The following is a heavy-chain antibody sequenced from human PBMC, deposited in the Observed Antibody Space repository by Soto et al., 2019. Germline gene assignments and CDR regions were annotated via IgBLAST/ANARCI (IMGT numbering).Heavy chain of an antibody. CDR2: IYYSGST. V-gene: IGHV4-59*08. J-gene: IGHJ4*02. D-gene: IGHD1-26*01. CDR1: GGSISSYY. Sequence: SETLSLTCTVSGGSISSYYWSWIRQPPGKGLEWIGYIYYSGSTNYNPFLKSRVTISVDTSKNQFSLKLRSVTAADTAVYYCARARVGASSFDYWGQGTLVTVSS. CDR3: ARARVGASSFDY.